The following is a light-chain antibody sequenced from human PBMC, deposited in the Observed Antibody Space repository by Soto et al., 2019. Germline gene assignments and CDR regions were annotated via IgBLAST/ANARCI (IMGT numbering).Light chain of an antibody. CDR2: AAS. J-gene: IGKJ1*01. V-gene: IGKV1-39*01. CDR3: QQSGATPQWK. CDR1: QSIRKY. Sequence: DIQMTQSPSSLSASVGDRVIITCRASQSIRKYLNWYQHKPGKVPTLLIYAASSLQSGVPSRFSGSGSGTEFTLTIISLHPEDFATYYCQQSGATPQWKFGKGTKV.